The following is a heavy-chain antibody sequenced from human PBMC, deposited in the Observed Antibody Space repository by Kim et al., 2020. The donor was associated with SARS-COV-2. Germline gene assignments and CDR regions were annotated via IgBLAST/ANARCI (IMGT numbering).Heavy chain of an antibody. V-gene: IGHV1-46*01. D-gene: IGHD2-15*01. Sequence: SVKVSCKASGYTFINYYLHWVRQAPGQGLEWMGIINPSGGSTSYAEKFQGSVTMTSDTSTSTVYMEMTSLRSDDTAVYYCARGNRHTDIASLFDSWGQG. J-gene: IGHJ4*02. CDR1: GYTFINYY. CDR3: ARGNRHTDIASLFDS. CDR2: INPSGGST.